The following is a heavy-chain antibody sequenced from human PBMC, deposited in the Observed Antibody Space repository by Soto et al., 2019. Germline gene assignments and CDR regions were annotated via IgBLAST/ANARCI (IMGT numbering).Heavy chain of an antibody. CDR3: ATSGYGDPGDYYYYYYMDV. CDR1: GYTLTGLS. Sequence: ASVKVSCKVSGYTLTGLSMHWVRQAPGKGLEWMGGFDPEDGETIYAQKFQGRVTMTEDTSTDTAYMELSSLRSEDTAVYYCATSGYGDPGDYYYYYYMDVWGKGTTVTVSS. J-gene: IGHJ6*03. V-gene: IGHV1-24*01. CDR2: FDPEDGET. D-gene: IGHD4-17*01.